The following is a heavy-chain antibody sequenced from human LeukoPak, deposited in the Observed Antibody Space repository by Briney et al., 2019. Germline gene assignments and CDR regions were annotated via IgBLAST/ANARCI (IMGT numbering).Heavy chain of an antibody. CDR2: IRSKANSYAT. V-gene: IGHV3-73*01. J-gene: IGHJ4*02. CDR3: TRLLAEGS. CDR1: EFSFSDSA. Sequence: GGSLRLSCAASEFSFSDSAMDWVRQASGKGLEWVGRIRSKANSYATTHAASVKGRFTISRDDSTNTVYLQMNSLKAEDTAVYYCTRLLAEGSWGQGTLVTVSS.